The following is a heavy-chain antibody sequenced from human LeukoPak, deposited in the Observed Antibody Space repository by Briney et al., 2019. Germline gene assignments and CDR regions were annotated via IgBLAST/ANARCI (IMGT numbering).Heavy chain of an antibody. J-gene: IGHJ4*02. CDR2: IIPIFGTA. D-gene: IGHD6-13*01. V-gene: IGHV1-69*01. CDR1: GGTFSSYA. CDR3: AKDKKQLVPLYYFDY. Sequence: GSSVKVSCRASGGTFSSYAISWVRQAPGQGLEWMGGIIPIFGTANYAQKFQGRVTITADESTSTAYMELSSLRSEDTAVYYCAKDKKQLVPLYYFDYWGQGTLVTVSS.